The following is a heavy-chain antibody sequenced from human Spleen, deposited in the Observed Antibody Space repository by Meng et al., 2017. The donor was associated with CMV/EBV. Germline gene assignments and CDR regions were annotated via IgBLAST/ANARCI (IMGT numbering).Heavy chain of an antibody. CDR2: IYSGGTT. Sequence: GESLKISCAVSGLTVSNDYLSWVRQAPGKGLEWVSVIYSGGTTYYAVSVKGRFTISRDNSRNTLYLQMNSLRAEDTAVYYCAKDGGYCSSTNCPTFDYWGQGTLVTVSS. CDR1: GLTVSNDY. D-gene: IGHD2-2*03. J-gene: IGHJ4*02. V-gene: IGHV3-66*02. CDR3: AKDGGYCSSTNCPTFDY.